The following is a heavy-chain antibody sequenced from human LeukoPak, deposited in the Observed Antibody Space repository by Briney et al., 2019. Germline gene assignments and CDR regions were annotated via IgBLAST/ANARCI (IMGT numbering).Heavy chain of an antibody. V-gene: IGHV4-59*01. D-gene: IGHD5-18*01. CDR2: IYYSGST. J-gene: IGHJ3*02. CDR3: ARGGYSYNDAFDI. CDR1: GGSISSYY. Sequence: SETLSLTCTVSGGSISSYYWSWIRQPPGKGLEWIGYIYYSGSTNYNPSLKSRVTISADTSKNQFSLKLSSVTAADTAVYYCARGGYSYNDAFDIWGQGTMVTVSS.